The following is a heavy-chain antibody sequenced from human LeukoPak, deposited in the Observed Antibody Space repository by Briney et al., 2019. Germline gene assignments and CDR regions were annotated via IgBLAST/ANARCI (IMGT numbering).Heavy chain of an antibody. D-gene: IGHD5-24*01. Sequence: GSLRLSCAASGFTFSSYWMSWVRQAPGKGLEWVAHIKRDGSQKYYLDSVKGRFTISRDNAKNSLYLQMNSLRVEDTAVYYCARGMGLWGQGTLVTVPS. CDR2: IKRDGSQK. CDR3: ARGMGL. CDR1: GFTFSSYW. V-gene: IGHV3-7*04. J-gene: IGHJ4*02.